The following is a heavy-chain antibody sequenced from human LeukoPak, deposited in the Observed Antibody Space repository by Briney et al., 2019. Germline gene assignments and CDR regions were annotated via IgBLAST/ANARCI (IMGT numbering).Heavy chain of an antibody. V-gene: IGHV1-2*02. CDR3: ARDDSNPNYYYYGMDV. D-gene: IGHD4-11*01. Sequence: GASVKVSCKASGYSFPDYCIHWVRQAPGQGLEWMGWIHPNSGGTKFAERLQGRVTVTTDPSISTAYMELSSLRSEDTAVYYCARDDSNPNYYYYGMDVWGQGTTVTVSS. CDR2: IHPNSGGT. J-gene: IGHJ6*02. CDR1: GYSFPDYC.